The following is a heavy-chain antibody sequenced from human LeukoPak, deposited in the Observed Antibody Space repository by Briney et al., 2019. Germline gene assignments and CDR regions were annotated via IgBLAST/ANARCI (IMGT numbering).Heavy chain of an antibody. CDR1: GGTFSSYA. J-gene: IGHJ6*03. D-gene: IGHD1-14*01. Sequence: GASVKVSCKASGGTFSSYAISWVRQAPGQGLEWMGRIIPIFGTANYAQKFQGRVTITTDESTSTAYMELSSLRSEDTAVYYCASVVITARRNHYYYYMDVWGKGTTVTVSS. CDR2: IIPIFGTA. V-gene: IGHV1-69*05. CDR3: ASVVITARRNHYYYYMDV.